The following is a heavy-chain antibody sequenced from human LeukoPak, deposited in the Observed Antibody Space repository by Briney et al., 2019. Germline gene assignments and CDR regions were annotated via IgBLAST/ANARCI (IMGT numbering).Heavy chain of an antibody. CDR1: GFTFSSYW. J-gene: IGHJ4*02. D-gene: IGHD3-22*01. CDR3: ARDPSEYYYDSSGYYEDY. CDR2: IYSDGSST. V-gene: IGHV3-74*01. Sequence: GGSLRLSCAASGFTFSSYWMHWVRQAPGKGLVWVSRIYSDGSSTSYADSVKGRFTISRDNAKNTLYLQMNSLRAEDTAVYYCARDPSEYYYDSSGYYEDYWGQGTLVTVSS.